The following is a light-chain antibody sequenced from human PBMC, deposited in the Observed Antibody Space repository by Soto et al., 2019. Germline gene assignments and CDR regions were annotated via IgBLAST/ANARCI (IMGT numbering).Light chain of an antibody. CDR2: QDS. Sequence: SYELTQPPSVSVSPGQTASITCSGDKLGDKYACWYQQKPGQSPVLVIYQDSKRHSGIPERFSGSNSGNTATLTIRGTQAMDEADYYCQAWDSSTHVVFGVGTKLNVL. CDR3: QAWDSSTHVV. CDR1: KLGDKY. J-gene: IGLJ2*01. V-gene: IGLV3-1*01.